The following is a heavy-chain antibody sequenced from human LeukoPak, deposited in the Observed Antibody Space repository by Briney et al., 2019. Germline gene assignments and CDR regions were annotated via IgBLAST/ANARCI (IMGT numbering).Heavy chain of an antibody. Sequence: EASVKVSCKASGYTFTGYYMHWVRQAPGQGLEWMGWINPNSGGTNYAQKFQGRVTMTRDTSISTAYMELSRLRSDDTAVYYCARLQVSSIAAAESNFDYWGQGTLVTVSS. J-gene: IGHJ4*02. V-gene: IGHV1-2*02. CDR1: GYTFTGYY. CDR3: ARLQVSSIAAAESNFDY. D-gene: IGHD6-13*01. CDR2: INPNSGGT.